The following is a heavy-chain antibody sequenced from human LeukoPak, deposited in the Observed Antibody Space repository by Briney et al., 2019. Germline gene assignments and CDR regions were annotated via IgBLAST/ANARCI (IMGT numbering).Heavy chain of an antibody. V-gene: IGHV1-2*02. Sequence: ASVKVSCKASGYTLSGFYIHWVRQAPGQGLEWMGWINPNSGVTNYAQKLQGRVTITRDTPIDTAYMQLSRLRSDDTAVYYCAKDRYGDYEAPFHYYMDAWGRGTTVTVSS. CDR1: GYTLSGFY. CDR2: INPNSGVT. J-gene: IGHJ6*03. CDR3: AKDRYGDYEAPFHYYMDA. D-gene: IGHD5-12*01.